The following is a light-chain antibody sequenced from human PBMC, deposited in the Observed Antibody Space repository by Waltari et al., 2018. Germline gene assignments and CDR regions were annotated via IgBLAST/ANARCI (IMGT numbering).Light chain of an antibody. CDR2: EGT. CDR3: CSFAGSVTFVV. CDR1: SSDVGYYNL. J-gene: IGLJ2*01. Sequence: QSALTQPASVSGSPGQSITIFCSGTSSDVGYYNLVSCYQQHPGKAPKVIIYEGTKPPSGVFILCSGSKSGNTASLTISWLQAEDEAEYFCCSFAGSVTFVVFGGGTKVTVL. V-gene: IGLV2-23*03.